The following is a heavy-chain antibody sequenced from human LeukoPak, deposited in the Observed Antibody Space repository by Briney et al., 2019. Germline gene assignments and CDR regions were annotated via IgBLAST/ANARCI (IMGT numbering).Heavy chain of an antibody. CDR2: ISSSSSYI. CDR1: GFTFSSYS. Sequence: NPGGSLRLSCAASGFTFSSYSMNWVRQAPGKGLEWVSSISSSSSYIYYADSVKGRFTISRDNAKNSLYLQMNSLRAEDTAVYYCAREFWVAAAENWFDPWGQGTLVTVSS. J-gene: IGHJ5*02. V-gene: IGHV3-21*01. D-gene: IGHD6-13*01. CDR3: AREFWVAAAENWFDP.